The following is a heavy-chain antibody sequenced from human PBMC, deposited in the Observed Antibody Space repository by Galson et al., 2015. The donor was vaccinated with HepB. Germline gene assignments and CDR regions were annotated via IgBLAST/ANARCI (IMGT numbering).Heavy chain of an antibody. Sequence: SLRLSCAASGLTFSSYAMSWVRQAPGMGLEWVSAISGSGGSTYYADSVKGRFTISRDNSKNTLYLQMNSLRAEDTAVYYCAKDSGNYASYYYYGMDVWGQGTTVTVSS. CDR2: ISGSGGST. V-gene: IGHV3-23*01. D-gene: IGHD3-16*01. J-gene: IGHJ6*02. CDR1: GLTFSSYA. CDR3: AKDSGNYASYYYYGMDV.